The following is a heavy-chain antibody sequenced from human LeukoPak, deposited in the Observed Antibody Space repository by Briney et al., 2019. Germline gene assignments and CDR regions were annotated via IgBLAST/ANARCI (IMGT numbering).Heavy chain of an antibody. J-gene: IGHJ4*02. CDR2: ISYDGSNK. D-gene: IGHD3-22*01. CDR3: ARGGGYYYDTLGHFDY. CDR1: GFTFSSYA. V-gene: IGHV3-30*01. Sequence: GGSLRLSCAASGFTFSSYAMHWVRQAPGKGLEWVAVISYDGSNKYYADSVKGRFTISRDNSKNTLYLQMNSLRAEHTAVYYCARGGGYYYDTLGHFDYWGQGTLVTVSS.